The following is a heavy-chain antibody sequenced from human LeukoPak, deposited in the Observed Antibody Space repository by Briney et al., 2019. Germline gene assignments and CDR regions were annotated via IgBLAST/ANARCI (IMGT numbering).Heavy chain of an antibody. J-gene: IGHJ4*02. CDR2: IYYSGST. CDR3: ARRYRSHSSSWSYYFDY. V-gene: IGHV4-59*08. Sequence: SETLSLTCTVSGGSISSYYWSWIRQPPGKGLEWIGYIYYSGSTNYNPSLKGRVTISGDTSKNQFSLKLSSATAADTAVYYCARRYRSHSSSWSYYFDYWGQGTLVTVSS. CDR1: GGSISSYY. D-gene: IGHD6-13*01.